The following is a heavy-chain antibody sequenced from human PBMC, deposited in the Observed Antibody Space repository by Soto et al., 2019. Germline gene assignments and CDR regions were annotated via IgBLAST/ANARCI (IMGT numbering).Heavy chain of an antibody. V-gene: IGHV4-59*01. CDR1: GGSISSYY. CDR3: ARADLWLGELGFDY. CDR2: IYYSGST. Sequence: PSETLSLTCTVSGGSISSYYWSWIRQPPGKGLEWIGYIYYSGSTNYNPSLKSRVTISVDASKNQFSLKLSSVTTADTAVYYCARADLWLGELGFDYWGQGTLVTVSS. D-gene: IGHD3-10*01. J-gene: IGHJ4*02.